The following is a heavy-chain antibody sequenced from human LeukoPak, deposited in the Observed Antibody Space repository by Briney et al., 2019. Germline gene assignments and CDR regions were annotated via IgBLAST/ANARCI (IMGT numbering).Heavy chain of an antibody. J-gene: IGHJ5*02. Sequence: SETLSLTCSVSGGSLRTYYWTWIRQPAGKGLEWIGRIYSSGSTNYNPSLKSRVTISVDTSKNQFSLKLSPVTAADTAVYYCARTSITMVRGVRLGWFDPWGQGTLVTVSS. CDR3: ARTSITMVRGVRLGWFDP. D-gene: IGHD3-10*01. CDR1: GGSLRTYY. V-gene: IGHV4-4*07. CDR2: IYSSGST.